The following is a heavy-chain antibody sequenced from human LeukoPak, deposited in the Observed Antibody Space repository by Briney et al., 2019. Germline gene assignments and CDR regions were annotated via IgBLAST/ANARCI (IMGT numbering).Heavy chain of an antibody. CDR2: IYYSGIT. Sequence: SETLSLTCTVSGGSISSYYWSWIRQPPGNGLEWIGYIYYSGITNYNPSLKSRVTMSVDTSKNQFSLNLSSVTAADTAVYYCARQRVTGYSSGWFDYWGQGTLVTVSS. J-gene: IGHJ4*02. CDR1: GGSISSYY. CDR3: ARQRVTGYSSGWFDY. D-gene: IGHD6-19*01. V-gene: IGHV4-59*08.